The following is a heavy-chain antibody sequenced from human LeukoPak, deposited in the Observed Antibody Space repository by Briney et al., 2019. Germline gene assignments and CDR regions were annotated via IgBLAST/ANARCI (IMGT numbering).Heavy chain of an antibody. CDR3: AREGDGFIVVVPAAIYRPFDY. Sequence: GGSLRLSCAASGFTFSSYGMHWVRQAPGKGLEWVAVISYDGSNKYYADSVKGRFTISRDNSRNTLYLQMNSLRAEDTAVYYCAREGDGFIVVVPAAIYRPFDYWGQGTLVTVSS. V-gene: IGHV3-30*03. J-gene: IGHJ4*02. CDR2: ISYDGSNK. CDR1: GFTFSSYG. D-gene: IGHD2-2*02.